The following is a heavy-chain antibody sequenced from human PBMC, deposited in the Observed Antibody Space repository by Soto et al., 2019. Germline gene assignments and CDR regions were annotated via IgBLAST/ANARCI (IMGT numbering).Heavy chain of an antibody. CDR3: ARVSREVVPAAIDY. D-gene: IGHD2-2*01. V-gene: IGHV4-34*01. J-gene: IGHJ4*02. Sequence: SETLSLTCAVYGGSFSGYYWTWIRQPPGTGLEWIGEINHSGSTNYNPSLKSRVTISVDTSKNQSSLKLTSVTAADTAVYYCARVSREVVPAAIDYWGQGTLVTVSS. CDR1: GGSFSGYY. CDR2: INHSGST.